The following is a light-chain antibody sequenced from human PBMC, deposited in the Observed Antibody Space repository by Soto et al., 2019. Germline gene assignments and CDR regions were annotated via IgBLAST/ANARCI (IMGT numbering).Light chain of an antibody. V-gene: IGKV1-12*02. CDR1: QGIGSW. Sequence: DIQMTQSPSSVSASVGDRVTITCRASQGIGSWLAWYQQKPGKDPKLLIYATSRLQSGVPSRFSGSGSGTEFTLTIGSLQSEDFAVYYCQQYSSSPSFGQGTRLEIK. CDR3: QQYSSSPS. CDR2: ATS. J-gene: IGKJ5*01.